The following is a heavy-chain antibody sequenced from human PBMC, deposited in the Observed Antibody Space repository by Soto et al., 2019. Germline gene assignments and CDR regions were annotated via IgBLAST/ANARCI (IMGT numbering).Heavy chain of an antibody. Sequence: PGGSLRLSCAASGVTFSSYAMSWVRQAPGKGLEWVSAISGSGGSTYYADSVKGRFTISRDNSKNTLYLQMSSLRAEDTAVYYCAKDRISNWYYYYGMDVWGQGTTVTVSS. CDR1: GVTFSSYA. CDR2: ISGSGGST. V-gene: IGHV3-23*01. J-gene: IGHJ6*02. D-gene: IGHD4-4*01. CDR3: AKDRISNWYYYYGMDV.